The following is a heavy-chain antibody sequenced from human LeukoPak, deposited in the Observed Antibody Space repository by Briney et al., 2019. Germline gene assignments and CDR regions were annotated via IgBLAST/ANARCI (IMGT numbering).Heavy chain of an antibody. CDR1: GGSISSSSYY. J-gene: IGHJ4*02. D-gene: IGHD3-22*01. V-gene: IGHV4-39*01. Sequence: SETLSLTCTVSGGSISSSSYYWGWIRQPPEKGLEWIGSIYYSKSTYYNPSLKSRVTIAVDTSKNQFSLKLSSVTAADTAVYYCARRYYYDSSGYWAYRGQGTLVTVSS. CDR3: ARRYYYDSSGYWAY. CDR2: IYYSKST.